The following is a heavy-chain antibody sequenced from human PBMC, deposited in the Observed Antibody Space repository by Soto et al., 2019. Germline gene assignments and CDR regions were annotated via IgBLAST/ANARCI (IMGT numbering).Heavy chain of an antibody. D-gene: IGHD3-16*02. V-gene: IGHV3-23*01. J-gene: IGHJ4*02. CDR3: AALPGLGELSTYDY. CDR2: ISGSGGST. Sequence: GGSLRLSCAASGFTFSSYAMSWVRQVPGKGLEWVSAISGSGGSTYYADSVKGRFTISRDNSKNTLYLQMNSLRAEDTAVYYCAALPGLGELSTYDYWGQGTLVTVSS. CDR1: GFTFSSYA.